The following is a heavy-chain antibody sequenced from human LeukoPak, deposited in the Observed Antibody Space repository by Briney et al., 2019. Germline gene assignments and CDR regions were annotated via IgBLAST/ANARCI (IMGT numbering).Heavy chain of an antibody. CDR3: ARYGRNYAVDY. V-gene: IGHV4-38-2*02. J-gene: IGHJ4*02. CDR2: IYHSGST. Sequence: SETLSLTCTVSGYSISSGYYWGWIRQPPGKGLEWIGSIYHSGSTYYNPSLKSRVTISVDTSKNQFSLKLSSVTAADTAVYYCARYGRNYAVDYWGQGTLVTVSS. CDR1: GYSISSGYY. D-gene: IGHD1-7*01.